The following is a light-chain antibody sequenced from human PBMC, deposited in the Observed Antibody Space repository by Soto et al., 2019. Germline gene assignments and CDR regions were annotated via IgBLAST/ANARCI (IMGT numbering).Light chain of an antibody. Sequence: QSALTQPPSASGSPGQSVTISCTGNNSDVGAFNFVSWYQHHPGKAPQLMIYDVSNRPSGVSSRFSGSKSANTASLSISGLQADDEADYYCSSYTSSSTLVFGTGTKVTVL. CDR3: SSYTSSSTLV. V-gene: IGLV2-14*01. CDR2: DVS. CDR1: NSDVGAFNF. J-gene: IGLJ1*01.